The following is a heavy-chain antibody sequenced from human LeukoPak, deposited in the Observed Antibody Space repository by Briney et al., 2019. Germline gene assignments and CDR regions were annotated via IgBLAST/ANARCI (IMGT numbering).Heavy chain of an antibody. J-gene: IGHJ4*02. V-gene: IGHV3-7*01. D-gene: IGHD4-23*01. CDR3: ARSRPHGNDY. CDR2: IKQAETDT. Sequence: EWVANIKQAETDTFYLGSVKGRFPISRDNAKNSLYLQMNSLRVEDTAVYYCARSRPHGNDYWGQGTLVTVSS.